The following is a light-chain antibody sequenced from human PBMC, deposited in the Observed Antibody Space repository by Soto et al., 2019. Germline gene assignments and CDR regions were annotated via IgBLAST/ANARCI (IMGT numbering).Light chain of an antibody. CDR3: SSYTTSNTRQIV. J-gene: IGLJ1*01. V-gene: IGLV2-14*03. Sequence: QSALTQPASVSGSPGQSITISCTGTSSDVGGYNYVSWYQHHPGKAPKLIIYDVTNRPSGVSNPFSGSKSGNTASLTISGIQPEDEADYYCSSYTTSNTRQIVFGTGTKVTVL. CDR2: DVT. CDR1: SSDVGGYNY.